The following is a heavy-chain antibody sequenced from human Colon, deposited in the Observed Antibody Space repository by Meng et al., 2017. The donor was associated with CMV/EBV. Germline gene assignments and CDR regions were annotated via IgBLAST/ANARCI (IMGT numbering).Heavy chain of an antibody. CDR1: GYTFTGYF. V-gene: IGHV1-2*02. CDR2: INPITGGT. D-gene: IGHD1-26*01. Sequence: QGLLVQSGGGVKKPGASVKVSCKASGYTFTGYFMYWVRQAPGQGLEWLGVINPITGGTNYAQKFQGRVTMTRDTSMNTAYMELSRLRSDDTAVYYCASLSGGDFDYWGQGTLVTVSS. CDR3: ASLSGGDFDY. J-gene: IGHJ4*02.